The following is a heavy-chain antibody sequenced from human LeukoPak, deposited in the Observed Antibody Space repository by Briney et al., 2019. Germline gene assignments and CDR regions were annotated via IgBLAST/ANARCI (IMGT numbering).Heavy chain of an antibody. D-gene: IGHD3/OR15-3a*01. CDR2: IYPADSDT. J-gene: IGHJ4*02. CDR1: GFSFTSYW. CDR3: ARFWTGYSDY. Sequence: GESLKIFCKGSGFSFTSYWFGWVRQMPGKGLEWMGLIYPADSDTRYSPSFQGQVTISADRSISTAYLQWSSPKASDTAMYYCARFWTGYSDYWGQGTLVTVSS. V-gene: IGHV5-51*01.